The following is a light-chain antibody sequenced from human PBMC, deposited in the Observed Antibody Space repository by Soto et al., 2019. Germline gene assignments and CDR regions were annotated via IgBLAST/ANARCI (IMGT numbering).Light chain of an antibody. Sequence: DIQMSQSPSTLSASVGDRVTITCRASQSISSWLAWYQQKPGKAPKLLIYDASNSESGVPSRFSGSGSGTEFTLTISSMQPDDFATYYCQQYNSYPITFGQGTRLEI. CDR1: QSISSW. CDR2: DAS. J-gene: IGKJ5*01. V-gene: IGKV1-5*01. CDR3: QQYNSYPIT.